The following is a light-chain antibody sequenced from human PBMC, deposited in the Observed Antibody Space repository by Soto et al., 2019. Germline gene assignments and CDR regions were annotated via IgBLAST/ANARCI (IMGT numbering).Light chain of an antibody. CDR1: RSVLYSSNNKNY. J-gene: IGKJ1*01. CDR2: WVS. CDR3: QQYYSTPPT. Sequence: DIVMTQSPDSLAVSLGERATINCKSSRSVLYSSNNKNYLVWYQQKSGQPPKLLISWVSIRESGVPDRFSGSGSGTDFTLTISSLQAEDVAVYYCQQYYSTPPTFGQGTKVEI. V-gene: IGKV4-1*01.